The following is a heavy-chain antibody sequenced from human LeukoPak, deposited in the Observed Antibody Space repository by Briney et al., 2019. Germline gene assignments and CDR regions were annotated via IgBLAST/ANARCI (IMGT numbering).Heavy chain of an antibody. CDR2: IIPIFGTA. D-gene: IGHD2-15*01. V-gene: IGHV1-69*13. J-gene: IGHJ4*02. CDR3: AMGGNYPGY. Sequence: ASVTVSCKASGYTFTGYYMHWVRQAPGQGLEWMGGIIPIFGTANYAQKFQGRVTITADESTSTAYMELNSLRSDDTAVYYCAMGGNYPGYWGQGTLVTVSS. CDR1: GYTFTGYY.